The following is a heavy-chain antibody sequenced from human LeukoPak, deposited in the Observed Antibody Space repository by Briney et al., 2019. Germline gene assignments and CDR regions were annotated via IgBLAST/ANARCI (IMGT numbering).Heavy chain of an antibody. CDR1: GGSINNYY. CDR2: IYYSGTT. J-gene: IGHJ4*02. CDR3: ARGSPTPGY. V-gene: IGHV4-59*01. D-gene: IGHD1-26*01. Sequence: SETLSLTCTVSGGSINNYYWSWIRQPPGKGLEWIGYIYYSGTTNYNPSLKSRVTLSVDTSKNQFSLRLTSVTAADTAVYFCARGSPTPGYWGQGTLVTVSS.